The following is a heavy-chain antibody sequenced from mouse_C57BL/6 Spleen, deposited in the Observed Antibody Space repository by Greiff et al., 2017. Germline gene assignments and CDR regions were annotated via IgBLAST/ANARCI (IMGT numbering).Heavy chain of an antibody. CDR2: IRNKANGYTT. CDR1: GFTFTDYY. CDR3: ARSYAMDY. V-gene: IGHV7-3*01. J-gene: IGHJ4*01. Sequence: EVKLMESGGGLVQPGGSLSLSCAASGFTFTDYYLSWVRQPPGKALEWLGFIRNKANGYTTEYSASVKGRFTISRDNSQSILYLQMNALRADDSATYYCARSYAMDYWGQGTSVTVSS.